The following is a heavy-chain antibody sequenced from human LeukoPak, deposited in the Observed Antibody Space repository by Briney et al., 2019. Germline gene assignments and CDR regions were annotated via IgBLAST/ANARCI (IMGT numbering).Heavy chain of an antibody. CDR3: ARFLGRITISGVVPYGMDV. CDR2: ISYAGSNE. J-gene: IGHJ6*02. Sequence: GRSLRLSCAASGFTFSDYGMHWVRQAPGKGLEWVAFISYAGSNEHYADSVKGRFTISRHSSKNTLYLQMNSLRGEDTAVYYCARFLGRITISGVVPYGMDVWGQGTTVTVSS. V-gene: IGHV3-30*03. CDR1: GFTFSDYG. D-gene: IGHD3-3*01.